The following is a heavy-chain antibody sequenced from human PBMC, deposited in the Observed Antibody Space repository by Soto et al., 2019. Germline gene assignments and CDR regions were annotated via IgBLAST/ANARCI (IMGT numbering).Heavy chain of an antibody. CDR2: IGTAGDT. CDR3: ARVAKLYSSGWMYYFDY. J-gene: IGHJ4*02. CDR1: GFTFSSYD. D-gene: IGHD6-19*01. Sequence: EVQLVESGGGLVQPGGSLRLSCAASGFTFSSYDMHWVRQATGKGLEWVSAIGTAGDTYYPGSVKGRFTISRENAKNSLYLQMNSLRAGDTAVYYCARVAKLYSSGWMYYFDYWGQGTLVTVSS. V-gene: IGHV3-13*01.